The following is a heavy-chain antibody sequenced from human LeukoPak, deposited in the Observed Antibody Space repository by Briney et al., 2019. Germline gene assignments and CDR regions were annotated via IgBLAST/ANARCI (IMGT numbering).Heavy chain of an antibody. CDR3: ARDRVDYYGSGSYSTIYYFDY. CDR2: ISSSSSYT. CDR1: GFTFSDYY. D-gene: IGHD3-10*01. J-gene: IGHJ4*02. Sequence: GGSLRLSCAASGFTFSDYYMSWIRQAPGKGLKWVSYISSSSSYTNYADSVKGRFTISRDNAKNSLYLQMNSLRAEDTAVYYCARDRVDYYGSGSYSTIYYFDYWGQGTLVTVSS. V-gene: IGHV3-11*06.